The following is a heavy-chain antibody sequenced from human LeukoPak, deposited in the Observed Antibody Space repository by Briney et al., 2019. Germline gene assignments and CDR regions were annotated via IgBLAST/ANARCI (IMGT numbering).Heavy chain of an antibody. J-gene: IGHJ4*02. V-gene: IGHV3-30*02. Sequence: AGGSLRLSCAASGFTFSSYGMHWVRQAPGKGLEWVAFIRYDGSNKYYADSVKGRFTISRDNSKNTLYLQMNSLRAEDTAVYYCAKGLLPIAVAGTGLDYWGQGTLVTVSS. CDR1: GFTFSSYG. D-gene: IGHD6-19*01. CDR2: IRYDGSNK. CDR3: AKGLLPIAVAGTGLDY.